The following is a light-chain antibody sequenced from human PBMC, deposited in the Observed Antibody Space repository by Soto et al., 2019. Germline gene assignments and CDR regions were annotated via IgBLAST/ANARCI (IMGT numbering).Light chain of an antibody. J-gene: IGKJ4*01. CDR2: GAS. Sequence: EIVMTQSPATLSVSPGERATLSCRASQSVNSKLAWYQQKPGQAPRLLIYGASTRATGIPARFSGSGSGTDFTLTISSLQPEDFATYYCQQAKCYVAPTFGGGTKVELK. CDR1: QSVNSK. CDR3: QQAKCYVAPT. V-gene: IGKV3-15*01.